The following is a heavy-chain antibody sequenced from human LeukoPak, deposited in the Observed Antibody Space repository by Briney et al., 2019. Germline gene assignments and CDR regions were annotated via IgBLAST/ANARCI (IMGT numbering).Heavy chain of an antibody. D-gene: IGHD4-17*01. CDR1: GYTFTSYG. Sequence: ASVKVSCKASGYTFTSYGISWVRQAPGQGLEWMGWISAYNGNTNYAQKLQGRVPMTTDTSTSTAYMELRSLRSDDTAVYYCARGASPYDYGDYVDYWGQGTLVTVSS. V-gene: IGHV1-18*01. CDR2: ISAYNGNT. CDR3: ARGASPYDYGDYVDY. J-gene: IGHJ4*02.